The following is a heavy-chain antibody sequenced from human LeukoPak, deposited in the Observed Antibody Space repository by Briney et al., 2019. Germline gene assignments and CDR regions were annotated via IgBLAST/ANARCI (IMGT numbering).Heavy chain of an antibody. J-gene: IGHJ4*02. D-gene: IGHD6-19*01. CDR3: AKAGIGVVGYFDY. CDR1: GFIFGDAW. Sequence: PGGSLRLSCAASGFIFGDAWLSWVRQAPGKGLEWVSTIRGSGGGTYYADSVKGRFTISRDNSKNTLYLQMNSLRDEDTALYYCAKAGIGVVGYFDYWGQGTLVTVSS. V-gene: IGHV3-23*01. CDR2: IRGSGGGT.